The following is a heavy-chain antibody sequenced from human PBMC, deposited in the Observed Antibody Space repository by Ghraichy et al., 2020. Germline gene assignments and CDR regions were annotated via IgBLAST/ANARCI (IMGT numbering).Heavy chain of an antibody. V-gene: IGHV3-30-3*01. D-gene: IGHD6-13*01. Sequence: GGSLRLSCAASGFTFSSYAIHWVRQAPGKGLEWVAVISYDGSNKYYADSVKGRFTISRDNSKNTLYLQMNSLRAEDTAFYYCARVPAGYSSSWFGSGAFDIWGQGTMVTVSS. CDR1: GFTFSSYA. J-gene: IGHJ3*02. CDR2: ISYDGSNK. CDR3: ARVPAGYSSSWFGSGAFDI.